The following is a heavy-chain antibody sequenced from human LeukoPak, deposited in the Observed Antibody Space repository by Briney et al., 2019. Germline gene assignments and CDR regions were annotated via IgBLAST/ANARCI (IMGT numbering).Heavy chain of an antibody. J-gene: IGHJ3*02. CDR3: ARGYYDSSGYYPPWDAFDI. D-gene: IGHD3-22*01. CDR2: IIPIFGTA. Sequence: ASVKVSCKASGGTSSSYAISWVRQAPGQGLEWMGGIIPIFGTANYAQKFQGRVTITTDESTSTAYMELSSLRSEDTAVYYCARGYYDSSGYYPPWDAFDIWGQGTMVTVSS. CDR1: GGTSSSYA. V-gene: IGHV1-69*05.